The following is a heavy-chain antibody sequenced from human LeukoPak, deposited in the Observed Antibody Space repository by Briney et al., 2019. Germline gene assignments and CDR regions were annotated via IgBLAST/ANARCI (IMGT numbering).Heavy chain of an antibody. Sequence: GASVKVSCKASGYTFTGYYMHWVRQAPGQGLEWMGWINPNSGGTNYAQKFQGRVTMTRDTSISTAYMEVTSLRSDDTAFYYCARAPMGRGALYWGQGTLVTVNS. CDR1: GYTFTGYY. CDR3: ARAPMGRGALY. J-gene: IGHJ4*02. D-gene: IGHD3-10*01. V-gene: IGHV1-2*02. CDR2: INPNSGGT.